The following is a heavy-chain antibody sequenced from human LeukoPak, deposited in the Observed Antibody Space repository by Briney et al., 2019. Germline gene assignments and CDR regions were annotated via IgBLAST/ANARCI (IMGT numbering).Heavy chain of an antibody. CDR2: IKEDGSEK. D-gene: IGHD2-15*01. J-gene: IGHJ4*02. Sequence: GGSLRLSCAASGFTFSESWMTWVRQAPGKGLEWVANIKEDGSEKYHVDSVKGRFTIYRDNAQDSLSLQMNSLRAEDTAIYYCARGRGSPDCWGRGTLVTVSS. CDR1: GFTFSESW. CDR3: ARGRGSPDC. V-gene: IGHV3-7*01.